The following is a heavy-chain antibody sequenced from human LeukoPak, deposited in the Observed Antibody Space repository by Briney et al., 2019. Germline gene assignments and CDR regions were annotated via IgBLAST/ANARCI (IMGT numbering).Heavy chain of an antibody. J-gene: IGHJ4*02. V-gene: IGHV4-34*01. D-gene: IGHD2-2*01. CDR2: INHSGST. CDR3: ARQGWDIVVVPAADFDY. Sequence: SETLSLTCAVYGGSFSGYYWSWIRQPPGKGLEWIGEINHSGSTNYNPSLKSRVTISVDTSKNQFSLKLSSVTAADTAVYYCARQGWDIVVVPAADFDYWGQGTLVTVSS. CDR1: GGSFSGYY.